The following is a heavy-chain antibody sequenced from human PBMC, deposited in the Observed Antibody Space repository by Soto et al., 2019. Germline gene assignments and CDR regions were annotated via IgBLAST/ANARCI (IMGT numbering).Heavy chain of an antibody. CDR3: AKRSGSWYFFDH. CDR2: ISATGDNT. CDR1: GFVFGTYP. D-gene: IGHD6-13*01. V-gene: IGHV3-23*01. J-gene: IGHJ4*02. Sequence: EVQLLESGGGLVQPGGSLRLSCTTSGFVFGTYPMAWVRQAPGKGLELVSSISATGDNTYYADSVKGRCTISRENSKQTVFLQMNSLGAEDSGTYYCAKRSGSWYFFDHWGQGTLVAVSS.